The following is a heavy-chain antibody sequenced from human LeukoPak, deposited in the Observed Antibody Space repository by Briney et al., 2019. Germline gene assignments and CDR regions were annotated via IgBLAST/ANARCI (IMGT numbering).Heavy chain of an antibody. CDR3: ASVTMVRRQNWFDP. D-gene: IGHD3-10*01. Sequence: SSETLSLTCAVYGGSFSGYCWSWIRQPPGKGLEWIGEINHSGSTNYNPSLKSRVTISVDTSKNQFSLKLSSVTAADTAVYYCASVTMVRRQNWFDPWGQGTLVTVSS. V-gene: IGHV4-34*01. CDR2: INHSGST. CDR1: GGSFSGYC. J-gene: IGHJ5*02.